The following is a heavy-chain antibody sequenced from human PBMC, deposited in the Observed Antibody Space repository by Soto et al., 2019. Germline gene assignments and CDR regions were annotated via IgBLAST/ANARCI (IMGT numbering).Heavy chain of an antibody. J-gene: IGHJ4*02. CDR2: IKQDGSEK. D-gene: IGHD4-17*01. V-gene: IGHV3-7*03. Sequence: GSLRLSCAASGFTFSSYWMSWVRQAPGKGLEWVANIKQDGSEKYYVDSVKGRFTISRDNAKNSLYLQMNSLRAEDTAVYYCATYDYGGNSNFDYWGQGTLVTVSS. CDR1: GFTFSSYW. CDR3: ATYDYGGNSNFDY.